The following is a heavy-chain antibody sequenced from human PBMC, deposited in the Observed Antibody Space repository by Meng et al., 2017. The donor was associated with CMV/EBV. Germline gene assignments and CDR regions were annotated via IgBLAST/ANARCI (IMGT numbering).Heavy chain of an antibody. CDR3: ARGEIVVVPAAIRFNWYFDL. CDR1: FSGYY. CDR2: INHSGST. V-gene: IGHV4-34*01. J-gene: IGHJ2*01. Sequence: FSGYYWTWLRQPPGKGLEWIGEINHSGSTNYNPSLKSRVTISVDTSKNQFSLKLSSVTAADTAVYHCARGEIVVVPAAIRFNWYFDLWGRGTLGTVSS. D-gene: IGHD2-2*02.